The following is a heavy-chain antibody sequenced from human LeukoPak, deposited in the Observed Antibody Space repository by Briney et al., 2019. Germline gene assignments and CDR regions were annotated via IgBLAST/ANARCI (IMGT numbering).Heavy chain of an antibody. CDR2: ISGSGGST. J-gene: IGHJ4*02. CDR3: AKDRGYDILTGRFDS. V-gene: IGHV3-23*01. CDR1: GFTFSNYA. Sequence: GGSLRLSCAASGFTFSNYAMSWVRQAPGKGLEWVSAISGSGGSTYYADSVKGRFTISRDNSKNTLYVQMNNLRAEDTALHYCAKDRGYDILTGRFDSWGQGTLVTVSS. D-gene: IGHD3-9*01.